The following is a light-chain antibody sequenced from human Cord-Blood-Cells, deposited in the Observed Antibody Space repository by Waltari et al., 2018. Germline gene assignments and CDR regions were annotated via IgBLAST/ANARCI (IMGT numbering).Light chain of an antibody. CDR1: QAISSY. Sequence: GDRVTITCRASQAISSYLNWYQQKPGKAPKLLIYAASSLQSGVPSRFSGSGSGTDFTLTISSLQPEDFATYYCQQSYSTPYTFGQGTKLEIK. V-gene: IGKV1-39*01. CDR2: AAS. J-gene: IGKJ2*01. CDR3: QQSYSTPYT.